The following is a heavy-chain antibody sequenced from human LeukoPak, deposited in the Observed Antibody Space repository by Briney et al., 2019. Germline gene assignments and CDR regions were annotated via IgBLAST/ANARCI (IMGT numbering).Heavy chain of an antibody. CDR1: GFTFSSYA. CDR2: ISGSGGST. V-gene: IGHV3-23*01. Sequence: PGGSLRLSCAASGFTFSSYAMTWVRQAPGRGLEWVSAISGSGGSTYYADSVKGRFTISRDQSKNTLFLQMNSLRAEDTAVYYCAKDRGLVGSTPSNFDYWGQGTLVTVSS. J-gene: IGHJ4*02. D-gene: IGHD1-26*01. CDR3: AKDRGLVGSTPSNFDY.